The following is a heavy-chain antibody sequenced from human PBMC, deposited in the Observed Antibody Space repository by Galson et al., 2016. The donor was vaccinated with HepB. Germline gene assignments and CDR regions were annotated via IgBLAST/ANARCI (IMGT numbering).Heavy chain of an antibody. CDR2: IYYSGST. V-gene: IGHV4-61*01. CDR1: GGSVSSGSYY. D-gene: IGHD3-22*01. Sequence: ETLSLTCTVSGGSVSSGSYYWSWIRQPPGKGLEWIGYIYYSGSTNYNPSLKSRVTISVDTSKNQCSLKLSSVTDADTAVYYCASTPYYYDSSGYYYRYYFDYWGQGTLVTVSS. J-gene: IGHJ4*02. CDR3: ASTPYYYDSSGYYYRYYFDY.